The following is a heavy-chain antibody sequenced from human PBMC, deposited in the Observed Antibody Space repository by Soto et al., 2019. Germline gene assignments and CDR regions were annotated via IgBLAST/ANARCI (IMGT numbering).Heavy chain of an antibody. CDR3: ASLSGSYGVDP. J-gene: IGHJ5*02. Sequence: EAQLVESGGDLVQPGGSLRLSCAGSGFSFSSYEMNWVRQAPGKGLEWVSYISSSGSDTYYADSVQARFTISRDNAQNLLYLQMNRLRAEDTAVYYCASLSGSYGVDPWGQGTLVTVSS. CDR2: ISSSGSDT. V-gene: IGHV3-48*03. CDR1: GFSFSSYE. D-gene: IGHD1-26*01.